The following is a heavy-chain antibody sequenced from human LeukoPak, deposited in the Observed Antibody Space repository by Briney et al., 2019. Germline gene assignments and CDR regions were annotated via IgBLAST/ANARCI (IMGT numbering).Heavy chain of an antibody. CDR2: ISGSGGST. Sequence: PGGSLRLSCAASGFTFSSYAMSWVRQAPGKGLEWVSAISGSGGSTYYADSVKGRFTISRDNSKNTLYLQMNGLRAEDTAVYYCAKRLHYSNYVDYWGQGTLVTVSS. J-gene: IGHJ4*02. V-gene: IGHV3-23*01. CDR1: GFTFSSYA. CDR3: AKRLHYSNYVDY. D-gene: IGHD4-11*01.